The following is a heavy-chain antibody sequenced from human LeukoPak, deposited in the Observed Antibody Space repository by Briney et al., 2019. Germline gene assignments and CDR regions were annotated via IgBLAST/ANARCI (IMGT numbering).Heavy chain of an antibody. CDR3: AKGTSSGWYYFDY. CDR2: IYHSGDT. CDR1: GYSITSGYY. V-gene: IGHV4-38-2*02. Sequence: PSETLSLTCIVSGYSITSGYYWGWIRQPPGKGLEWIGSIYHSGDTYYNPSLKSRVTISVDTSKNQFSLKLDSVTAADTAVYYCAKGTSSGWYYFDYWGQGTLVTVSS. D-gene: IGHD6-19*01. J-gene: IGHJ4*02.